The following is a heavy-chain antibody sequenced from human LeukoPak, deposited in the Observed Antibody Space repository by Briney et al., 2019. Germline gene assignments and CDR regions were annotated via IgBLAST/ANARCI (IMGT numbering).Heavy chain of an antibody. D-gene: IGHD6-13*01. CDR3: ARETWIAAGNWFDP. J-gene: IGHJ5*02. CDR1: GYTLTDYY. Sequence: ASVKVSCRASGYTLTDYYLHWGRQAPGQGLESMGWIIPNSGVAHYAQKFRGRVTMSRDTSIGTAYMELSSLRSDDTAMYYCARETWIAAGNWFDPWGQGTLVTVSS. CDR2: IIPNSGVA. V-gene: IGHV1-2*02.